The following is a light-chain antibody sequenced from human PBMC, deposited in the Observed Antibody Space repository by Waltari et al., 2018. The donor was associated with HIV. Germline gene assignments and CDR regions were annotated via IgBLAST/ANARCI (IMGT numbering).Light chain of an antibody. J-gene: IGLJ1*01. V-gene: IGLV1-44*01. CDR1: ISTLGRNS. CDR2: NND. CDR3: AAWDDTMNGGV. Sequence: QSVLTPPPSASGTPGQRVTISCSGSISTLGRNSVNWYQQFPGTAPKLLIYNNDHRPSGVPDRFSGSQSGTSASLAISGLQSEDEADYYCAAWDDTMNGGVFGTGTKVIVL.